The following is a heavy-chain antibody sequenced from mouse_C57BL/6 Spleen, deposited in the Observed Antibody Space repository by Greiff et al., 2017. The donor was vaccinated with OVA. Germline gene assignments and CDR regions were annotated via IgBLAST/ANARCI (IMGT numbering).Heavy chain of an antibody. D-gene: IGHD1-1*01. CDR3: ARSGYYGRGYYAMDY. J-gene: IGHJ4*01. CDR1: GYSFTGYY. V-gene: IGHV1-42*01. Sequence: VHVKQSGPELVKPGASVKISCKASGYSFTGYYMNWVKQSPEKSLEWIGEINPSTGGTTYNQKFKAKATLTVDKSSSTAYMQLKSLTSEDSAVYYCARSGYYGRGYYAMDYWGQGTSVTVSS. CDR2: INPSTGGT.